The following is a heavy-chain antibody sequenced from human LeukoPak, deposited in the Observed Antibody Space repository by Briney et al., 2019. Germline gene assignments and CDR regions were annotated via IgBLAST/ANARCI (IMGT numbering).Heavy chain of an antibody. Sequence: SETLSLTCTVSGGSISSSSYYWGWIRQPPGKGLEWIGSIYYSGSTYYNPSLKSRVTISVDTSKNQFSLKLSSVTAADTAVYYCARLLNTYDSSGYYLFHLDYWGQGTLVTVSS. J-gene: IGHJ4*02. CDR2: IYYSGST. CDR1: GGSISSSSYY. V-gene: IGHV4-39*01. CDR3: ARLLNTYDSSGYYLFHLDY. D-gene: IGHD3-22*01.